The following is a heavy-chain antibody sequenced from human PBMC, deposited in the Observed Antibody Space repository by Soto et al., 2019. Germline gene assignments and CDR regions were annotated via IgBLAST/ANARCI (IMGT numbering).Heavy chain of an antibody. J-gene: IGHJ4*02. Sequence: EVLLVESGGGLVQPGGSLKLSYEASGFVFKDSSIHWVRQASGKGLEWVGRIRDRAYSYATAYAASVTGRFTISRDDSTNTAYLQMNSLETEDTAIYYCTRLISAAQDYWGQGTQVTVSS. CDR2: IRDRAYSYAT. CDR1: GFVFKDSS. D-gene: IGHD3-16*02. V-gene: IGHV3-73*01. CDR3: TRLISAAQDY.